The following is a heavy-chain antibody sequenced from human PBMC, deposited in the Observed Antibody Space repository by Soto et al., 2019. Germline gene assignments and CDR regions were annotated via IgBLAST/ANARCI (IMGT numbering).Heavy chain of an antibody. CDR1: GFTFSSYA. CDR3: AKSAGYSSGWYRHFGY. CDR2: ISGSGGST. D-gene: IGHD6-19*01. V-gene: IGHV3-23*01. J-gene: IGHJ4*02. Sequence: SGGSLRLSCAASGFTFSSYAMSWVRQAPGKGLEWVSAISGSGGSTYYADSVKGRFTISRDNSKNTLYLQMNSLRAEDTAVYYCAKSAGYSSGWYRHFGYWGQGTLVTVSS.